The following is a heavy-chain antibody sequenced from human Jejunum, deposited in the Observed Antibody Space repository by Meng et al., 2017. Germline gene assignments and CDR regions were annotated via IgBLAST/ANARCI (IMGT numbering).Heavy chain of an antibody. V-gene: IGHV2-5*02. J-gene: IGHJ4*02. CDR3: THRREDPRSAFYYLDY. CDR1: GVSLSSTGVS. D-gene: IGHD2-15*01. Sequence: QITLKESGPTLVKPTQTLTLTCSLSGVSLSSTGVSVCWIRQPTGKALEWLALIYWDDDKRYNPSLMSRLTITKDTSMNHVVLTMTNIDPVDTGTYYCTHRREDPRSAFYYLDYWGRGTLVTVSS. CDR2: IYWDDDK.